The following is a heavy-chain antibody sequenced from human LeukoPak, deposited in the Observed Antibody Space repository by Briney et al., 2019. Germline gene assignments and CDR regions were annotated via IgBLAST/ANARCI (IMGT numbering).Heavy chain of an antibody. Sequence: GGSLRLSCTASGFIFSDYWMSWVRQAPGKGLEWVANIKQDGSEKHYVDSVKDRFTIYRDNAKSSLYLQMNSLRAEDTAVYYCAKSALQDRSTWCEHYDCWGPGKLVTVSS. CDR1: GFIFSDYW. CDR2: IKQDGSEK. V-gene: IGHV3-7*01. J-gene: IGHJ4*02. D-gene: IGHD4/OR15-4a*01. CDR3: AKSALQDRSTWCEHYDC.